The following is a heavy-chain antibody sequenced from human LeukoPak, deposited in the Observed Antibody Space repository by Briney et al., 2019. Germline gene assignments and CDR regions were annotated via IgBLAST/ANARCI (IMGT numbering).Heavy chain of an antibody. Sequence: QPGGSLRLSCAASAFTFSNYAMTWVRQAPGKGLEWVSSIRSSGGLTYYADSVKGRFTISRDNAKNTLYLQMNSLRAEDTAVYYCAKGRCSGGSCYGRGFDYWGQGTLVTVSS. CDR1: AFTFSNYA. V-gene: IGHV3-23*01. CDR3: AKGRCSGGSCYGRGFDY. J-gene: IGHJ4*02. D-gene: IGHD2-15*01. CDR2: IRSSGGLT.